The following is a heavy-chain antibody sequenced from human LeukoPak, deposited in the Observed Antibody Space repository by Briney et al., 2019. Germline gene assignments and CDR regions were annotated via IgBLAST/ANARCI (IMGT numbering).Heavy chain of an antibody. CDR2: IYYSGST. CDR3: ARVAAAAGTLTIDY. D-gene: IGHD6-13*01. Sequence: PSETLSLTCTVSGGSISSGGYYWSWIRQHPGKGLEWIGYIYYSGSTYYNPSLKSRVTISVDTSKNQFSLKLSSVTAADTAVYYCARVAAAAGTLTIDYWGQGTLVTVSS. V-gene: IGHV4-31*03. J-gene: IGHJ4*02. CDR1: GGSISSGGYY.